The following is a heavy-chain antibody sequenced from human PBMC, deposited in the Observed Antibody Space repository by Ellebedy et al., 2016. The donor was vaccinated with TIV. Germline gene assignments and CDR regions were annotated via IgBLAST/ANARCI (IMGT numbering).Heavy chain of an antibody. CDR1: GDSIRNDH. V-gene: IGHV4-59*01. CDR3: ARGGCSSCYIVS. CDR2: IRYDGYI. Sequence: MPSETLSLTCTVSGDSIRNDHWGWIRQSPGKGLDWLGFIRYDGYIDYNPSLTGRVTISVDPSKNQVSLNLKSVTPADTAVYYCARGGCSSCYIVSWGQGTLVTVSS. J-gene: IGHJ4*02. D-gene: IGHD3-22*01.